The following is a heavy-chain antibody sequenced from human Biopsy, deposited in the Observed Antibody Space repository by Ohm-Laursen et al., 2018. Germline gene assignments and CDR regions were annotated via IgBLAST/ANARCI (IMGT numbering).Heavy chain of an antibody. CDR2: IFNSANT. CDR1: GGSISSGGSY. V-gene: IGHV4-31*01. CDR3: ARGDYFDSNGYFWFDP. J-gene: IGHJ5*02. D-gene: IGHD3-22*01. Sequence: TLSLTCPVSGGSISSGGSYWSWIRQRPGKGLEWIGYIFNSANTYYNPSPKNLITISGDTSKNQFSLKLNSVTAADTAVYYCARGDYFDSNGYFWFDPWGQGTLVTVSS.